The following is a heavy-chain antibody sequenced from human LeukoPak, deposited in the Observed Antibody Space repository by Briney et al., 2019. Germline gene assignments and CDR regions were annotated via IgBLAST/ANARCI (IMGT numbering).Heavy chain of an antibody. D-gene: IGHD2-21*01. CDR2: IIPIFGTP. CDR3: ARGLYSPLNYFDY. CDR1: GGTFSSYA. V-gene: IGHV1-69*13. J-gene: IGHJ4*02. Sequence: SVKVSCKASGGTFSSYAISWVRQAPGQGLEWMGGIIPIFGTPHYAQKFQDRVTITADASTSTAYMELSSLRSEDTAVYYCARGLYSPLNYFDYWGQGTLVTVSS.